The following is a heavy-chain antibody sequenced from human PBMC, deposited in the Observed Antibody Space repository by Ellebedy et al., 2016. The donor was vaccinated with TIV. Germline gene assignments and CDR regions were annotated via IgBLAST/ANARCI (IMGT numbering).Heavy chain of an antibody. D-gene: IGHD6-19*01. CDR2: INPSGGST. V-gene: IGHV1-46*01. CDR3: ATDINGAVAGYYYYGMDV. J-gene: IGHJ6*02. Sequence: AASVKVSCKASGYTFTSYDIHWVRQAPGQGLEWMGIINPSGGSTSYAQKFQGRVTMTEDTSTDTAYMEMSSLRSEDTAVYYCATDINGAVAGYYYYGMDVWGQGTTVTVSS. CDR1: GYTFTSYD.